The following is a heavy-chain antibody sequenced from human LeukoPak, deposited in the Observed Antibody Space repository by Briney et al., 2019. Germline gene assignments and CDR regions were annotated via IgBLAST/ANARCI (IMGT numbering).Heavy chain of an antibody. Sequence: GGSLRLSCAASGFTFSSYSMNWVRQAPGKGLEWVSSISSSSSYIYYADSVKGRFTISRDNAKNSLYLQMNSPRAEDTAVYYCATKSSGWFRPFDYWGQGTLVTVSS. J-gene: IGHJ4*02. V-gene: IGHV3-21*01. CDR3: ATKSSGWFRPFDY. CDR1: GFTFSSYS. D-gene: IGHD6-19*01. CDR2: ISSSSSYI.